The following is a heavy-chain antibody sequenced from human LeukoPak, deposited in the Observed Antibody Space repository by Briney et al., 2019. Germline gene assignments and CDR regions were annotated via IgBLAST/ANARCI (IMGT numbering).Heavy chain of an antibody. CDR3: TKSDWFDP. CDR1: GFAIKDYW. CDR2: IKGDGSIT. V-gene: IGHV3-74*03. D-gene: IGHD3-3*01. J-gene: IGHJ5*02. Sequence: SGGSLRLSCAASGFAIKDYWMNWVRQAPGKGLQWVARIKGDGSITMYTDSVKGRFTISRDNAKNTVYLQMSSLRAGDTAVYRCTKSDWFDPWGQGTLVTVSS.